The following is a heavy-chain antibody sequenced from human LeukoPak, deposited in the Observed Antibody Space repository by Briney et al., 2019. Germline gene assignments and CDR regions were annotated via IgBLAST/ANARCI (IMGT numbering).Heavy chain of an antibody. D-gene: IGHD6-19*01. CDR3: ARDTSGWYNY. V-gene: IGHV1-2*02. J-gene: IGHJ4*02. CDR2: INPDRGGT. CDR1: GYTFTFYY. Sequence: ASVTVSCTASGYTFTFYYIHWVRQAPGQGLEWMGWINPDRGGTYYAQKFQGRVTMTRDTSISAAYMELSRLRSDDTAVYYCARDTSGWYNYWGQGTLVTVSS.